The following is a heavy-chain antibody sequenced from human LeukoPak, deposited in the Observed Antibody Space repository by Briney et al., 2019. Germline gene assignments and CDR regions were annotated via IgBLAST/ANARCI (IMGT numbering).Heavy chain of an antibody. Sequence: PGESLKISRKGSGYSFTSYWIGWVRQMPGKGLDWMGIIYPGDSDTRYSPSFQGQVTISADKSISTAYLQWSSLKASDTAMYYCARGDSIAGGAFDIWGQGTMVTVSS. J-gene: IGHJ3*02. D-gene: IGHD6-13*01. CDR2: IYPGDSDT. CDR1: GYSFTSYW. CDR3: ARGDSIAGGAFDI. V-gene: IGHV5-51*01.